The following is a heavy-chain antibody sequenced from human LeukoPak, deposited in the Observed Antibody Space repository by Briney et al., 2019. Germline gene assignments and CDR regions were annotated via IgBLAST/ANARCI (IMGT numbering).Heavy chain of an antibody. V-gene: IGHV4-31*03. CDR2: ICYSGST. D-gene: IGHD3-10*01. CDR1: GDSISSGEYY. J-gene: IGHJ4*02. Sequence: KPAETLSLTCIVSGDSISSGEYYWTWIRQHPGKGLEWIGCICYSGSTYYNLSLKRRVIISADTSKNHFSLKLSSVTAADTAVYYCARVREAIIAPFFDYCGQGILVTVSS. CDR3: ARVREAIIAPFFDY.